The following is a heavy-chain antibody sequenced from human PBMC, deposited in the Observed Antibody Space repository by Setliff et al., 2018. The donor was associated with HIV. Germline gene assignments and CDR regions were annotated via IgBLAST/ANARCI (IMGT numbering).Heavy chain of an antibody. D-gene: IGHD3-3*01. V-gene: IGHV1-24*01. Sequence: ASVKVSCKVSGYSLTELSIHWVRKEPGEGLEWMGGFDPADNETVYAEKFQGRVTMTDDTSTSTAYMELRSLRSDDTAVYSCASGPGWSFDYWGQGTLVTVSS. CDR3: ASGPGWSFDY. CDR1: GYSLTELS. J-gene: IGHJ4*02. CDR2: FDPADNET.